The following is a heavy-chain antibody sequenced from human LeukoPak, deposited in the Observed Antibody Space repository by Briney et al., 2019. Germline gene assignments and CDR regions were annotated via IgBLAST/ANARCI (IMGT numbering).Heavy chain of an antibody. V-gene: IGHV3-9*01. CDR2: ISWNSGSI. CDR3: AKMSSMVANFDY. CDR1: GFTFDDYA. J-gene: IGHJ4*02. Sequence: GGSLRLSCAASGFTFDDYAMHWVRQAPGKGLEWVSGISWNSGSIGYADSVKGRFTISRDNAKNSLYLQMNSLRAEDTAVYYCAKMSSMVANFDYWGQGTLVTVSS. D-gene: IGHD5-12*01.